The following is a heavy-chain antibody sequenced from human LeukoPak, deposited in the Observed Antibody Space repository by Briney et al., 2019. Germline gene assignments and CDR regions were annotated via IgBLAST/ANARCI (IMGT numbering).Heavy chain of an antibody. CDR2: INPNSGGT. J-gene: IGHJ6*03. Sequence: ASVKVSCKASGYTFTGYYMHWVRQAPGQGLEWMGWINPNSGGTNYAQKFQGRVTMTRDTSISTAYMELSRLRSDDTAVYYCARGWVVVVPAASVYMDVWDKGTTVTVSS. CDR3: ARGWVVVVPAASVYMDV. V-gene: IGHV1-2*02. D-gene: IGHD2-2*01. CDR1: GYTFTGYY.